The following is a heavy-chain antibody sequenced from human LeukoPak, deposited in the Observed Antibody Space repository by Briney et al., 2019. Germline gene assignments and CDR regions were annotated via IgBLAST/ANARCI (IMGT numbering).Heavy chain of an antibody. CDR3: ARAYYYAMDV. CDR2: INTDGSST. CDR1: GFTFSNYW. Sequence: GGSLRLSCVASGFTFSNYWMHWVRQAPGQGLVWVSRINTDGSSTTYADSVKGRFTISRDNAKNTLYLQMNSLRAEDTAVYYCARAYYYAMDVWGQGTTVTVSS. V-gene: IGHV3-74*01. J-gene: IGHJ6*02.